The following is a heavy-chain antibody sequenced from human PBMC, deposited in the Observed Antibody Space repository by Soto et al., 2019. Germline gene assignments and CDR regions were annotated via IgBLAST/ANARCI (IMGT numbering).Heavy chain of an antibody. J-gene: IGHJ4*02. V-gene: IGHV4-4*02. CDR2: IYHSGST. Sequence: SETLSLTCTVSGGSISSSNWWSWVRQPPGKGLEWIGEIYHSGSTNYNPSLKSRVAISVDKSKNQFSLKLSSVTAADTAVYYCARVPGMVYATFDYWGQGTLVTVSS. CDR1: GGSISSSNW. CDR3: ARVPGMVYATFDY. D-gene: IGHD2-8*01.